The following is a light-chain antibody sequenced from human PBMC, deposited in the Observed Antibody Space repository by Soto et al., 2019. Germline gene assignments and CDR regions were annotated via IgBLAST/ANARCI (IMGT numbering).Light chain of an antibody. CDR1: STDVGGYNY. CDR3: SSYTSSSTYV. CDR2: DVS. J-gene: IGLJ1*01. V-gene: IGLV2-14*03. Sequence: QSVLTQPASVSGSPGQSITISCTGTSTDVGGYNYVSWYQQHPGKAPKLMIYDVSNRPSGVSNHFSGSKSGNTASLTISGLQAEDEADYYCSSYTSSSTYVFGTETKLTVL.